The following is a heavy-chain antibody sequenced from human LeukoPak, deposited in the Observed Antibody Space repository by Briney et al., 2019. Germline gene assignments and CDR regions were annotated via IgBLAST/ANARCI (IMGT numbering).Heavy chain of an antibody. D-gene: IGHD6-19*01. V-gene: IGHV1-24*01. CDR2: FDPEDGET. CDR1: GYXLTELS. Sequence: GASVKVSCMVSGYXLTELSIHWVRQAPGKGLEWMGGFDPEDGETIYAQKFQDRVTMTEDTSTDTAYMELSSLRSEDTAVYYCATDQGQWLPDWGQGTLVTVSS. J-gene: IGHJ4*02. CDR3: ATDQGQWLPD.